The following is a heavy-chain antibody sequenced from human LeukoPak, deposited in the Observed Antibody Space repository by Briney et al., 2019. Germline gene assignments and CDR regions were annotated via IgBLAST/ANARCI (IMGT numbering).Heavy chain of an antibody. CDR1: GFTFSSYE. J-gene: IGHJ4*02. CDR3: AKDASLLVPAAIPDDY. D-gene: IGHD2-2*01. Sequence: GGSLRLSCAASGFTFSSYEMNWVRQAPGKGLEWVAFIRYDGSNKYYADSVKGRFTISRDNSKNTLYLQMNSLRAEDTAVYYCAKDASLLVPAAIPDDYWGQGTLVTVSS. CDR2: IRYDGSNK. V-gene: IGHV3-30*02.